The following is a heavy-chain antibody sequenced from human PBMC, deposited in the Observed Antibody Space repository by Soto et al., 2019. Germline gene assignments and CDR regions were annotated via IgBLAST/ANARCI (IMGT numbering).Heavy chain of an antibody. V-gene: IGHV4-59*01. J-gene: IGHJ4*02. CDR2: IYYSGST. CDR3: ARGDVGALDY. CDR1: GGSISSYY. D-gene: IGHD1-26*01. Sequence: SETLSLTCTVSGGSISSYYWSWIRQPPGKGLEWIGYIYYSGSTNYNPSLKSRVTISVDTSKNQFSLRLSSVTAADTAVYYCARGDVGALDYWGQGTLVTVSS.